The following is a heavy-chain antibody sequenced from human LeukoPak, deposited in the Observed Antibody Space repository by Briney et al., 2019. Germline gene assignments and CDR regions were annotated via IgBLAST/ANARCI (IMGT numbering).Heavy chain of an antibody. CDR1: GFTFSNTY. CDR2: IYSGGGT. Sequence: GGSLRLSCAASGFTFSNTYMSWVRQAPGKGLEWVSIIYSGGGTRYADSVKGRFTISRDNSRNTLYLQMNSLRAEDTAVYYCARVGYYYDSSGYYFHLDYWGQGTLVTVSS. V-gene: IGHV3-53*01. CDR3: ARVGYYYDSSGYYFHLDY. D-gene: IGHD3-22*01. J-gene: IGHJ4*02.